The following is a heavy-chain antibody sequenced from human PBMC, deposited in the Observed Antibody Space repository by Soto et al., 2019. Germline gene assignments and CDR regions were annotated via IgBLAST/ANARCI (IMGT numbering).Heavy chain of an antibody. D-gene: IGHD2-2*01. V-gene: IGHV4-39*01. CDR2: IYYSGST. Sequence: SETLSLTCTVSGGSISSSSYYWGWIRQPPGKGLEWIGSIYYSGSTYYNPSLKSRVTISVDTSKKQFSLKLSSVTAADTALFYCARSGSVVVVPAAMYDYWGQGTLVTVSS. J-gene: IGHJ4*02. CDR3: ARSGSVVVVPAAMYDY. CDR1: GGSISSSSYY.